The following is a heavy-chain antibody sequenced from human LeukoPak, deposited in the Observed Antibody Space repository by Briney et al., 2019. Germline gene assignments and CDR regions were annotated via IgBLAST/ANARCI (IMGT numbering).Heavy chain of an antibody. V-gene: IGHV4-59*01. D-gene: IGHD2-21*01. CDR3: ARGMAFVD. CDR2: IHYTGST. CDR1: GGSINSYY. J-gene: IGHJ4*02. Sequence: SETLSLTCTVSGGSINSYYWSWIRQPPGKGLECIGYIHYTGSTNYNPSLKSRVTISVDTSKSQFSLKLSSVTAADTAVYYCARGMAFVDWGQGTLVTVSS.